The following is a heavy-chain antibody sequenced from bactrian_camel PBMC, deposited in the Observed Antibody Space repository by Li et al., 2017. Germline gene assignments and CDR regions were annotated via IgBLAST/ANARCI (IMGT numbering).Heavy chain of an antibody. CDR2: IWNDGSA. Sequence: HVQLVESGGGSVQAGGSLRLTCAASGYISSRYCMGWFRQAPGKEREGVAFIWNDGSAYYPDSMKGRFTISRDHAKNTPYLQMNSLKPEDTAMYYCAEGRGSRGEHCYSLNYWGQGTQVTVS. CDR3: AEGRGSRGEHCYSLNY. D-gene: IGHD6*01. CDR1: GYISSRYC. J-gene: IGHJ4*01. V-gene: IGHV3S55*01.